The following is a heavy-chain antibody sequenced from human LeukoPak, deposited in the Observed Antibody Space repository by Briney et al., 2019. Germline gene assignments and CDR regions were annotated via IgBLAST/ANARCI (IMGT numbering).Heavy chain of an antibody. CDR2: IKSKTDGGTT. J-gene: IGHJ6*02. CDR1: GFTFSDYY. D-gene: IGHD6-13*01. V-gene: IGHV3-15*01. CDR3: TTAGIAAAGTLDYYYYGMDV. Sequence: GGSLRLSCAASGFTFSDYYMSWVRQAPGKGLEWVGRIKSKTDGGTTDYAAPVKGRFTISRDDSKNTLYLRMNSLKTEDTAVYYCTTAGIAAAGTLDYYYYGMDVWGQGTTVTVSS.